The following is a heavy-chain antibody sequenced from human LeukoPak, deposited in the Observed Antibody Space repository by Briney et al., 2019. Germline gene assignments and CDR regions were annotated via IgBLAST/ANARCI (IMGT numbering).Heavy chain of an antibody. J-gene: IGHJ4*02. CDR2: IIPILGIA. CDR1: GGTFSSYA. CDR3: ARKVVGATHFDY. Sequence: ASVKVSCKASGGTFSSYAISWVRQAPGQGLEWMGRIIPILGIANYAQKFQGRVTITADKSTSTAYMELSSLRSEDTAVYYCARKVVGATHFDYWGQGTLVTVSS. D-gene: IGHD1-26*01. V-gene: IGHV1-69*04.